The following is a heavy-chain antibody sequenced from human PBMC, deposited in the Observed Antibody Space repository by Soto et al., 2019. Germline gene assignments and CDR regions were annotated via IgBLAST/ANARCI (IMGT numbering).Heavy chain of an antibody. Sequence: ASVKVSCKASGYTFTSYYMHWVRQAPGQGLKWMGKINPSGGSTSYAQKFQGRVTITRDTSASTAYMELSSLRSENTAVYYCARDYYDSSGPNWFDPWGQGTLVTVSS. CDR3: ARDYYDSSGPNWFDP. CDR2: INPSGGST. J-gene: IGHJ5*02. V-gene: IGHV1-46*01. D-gene: IGHD3-22*01. CDR1: GYTFTSYY.